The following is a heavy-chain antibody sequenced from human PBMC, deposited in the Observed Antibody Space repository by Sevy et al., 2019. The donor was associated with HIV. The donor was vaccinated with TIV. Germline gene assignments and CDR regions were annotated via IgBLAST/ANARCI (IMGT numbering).Heavy chain of an antibody. J-gene: IGHJ4*02. D-gene: IGHD6-19*01. Sequence: EGSLRLSCVASGFTFSSYSMNWVRQAPGKGLEWVSYIRSSSSTIYYADSVKGRFTISRDNAKNSLYLQMNSLRAEDTAVYYCSTWRPWLVDYWGQGTLVTVSS. V-gene: IGHV3-48*01. CDR1: GFTFSSYS. CDR3: STWRPWLVDY. CDR2: IRSSSSTI.